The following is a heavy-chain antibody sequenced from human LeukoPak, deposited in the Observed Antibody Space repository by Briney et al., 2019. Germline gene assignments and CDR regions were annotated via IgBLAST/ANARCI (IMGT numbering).Heavy chain of an antibody. J-gene: IGHJ6*03. CDR1: GGTFTKSA. CDR2: FIPLLGTA. D-gene: IGHD3-10*01. V-gene: IGHV1-69*13. Sequence: SVKVSCKASGGTFTKSAFSWVRQAPGQGLEWMGGFIPLLGTANYAQEFQARVTITADESTSTAYMQLSSLRSEDTAMYFCTRVITIGQPPYYYYMDLWGKGTTVTVSS. CDR3: TRVITIGQPPYYYYMDL.